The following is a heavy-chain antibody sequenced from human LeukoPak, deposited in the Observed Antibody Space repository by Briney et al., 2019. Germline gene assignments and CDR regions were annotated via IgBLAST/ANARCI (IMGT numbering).Heavy chain of an antibody. CDR3: ARGLLPRD. J-gene: IGHJ4*02. V-gene: IGHV4-39*07. D-gene: IGHD2-15*01. CDR2: INHSGST. Sequence: PSETLSLTCTVSGGSISSSSYYWGWIRQPPGKGLEWIGEINHSGSTNYNPSLKSRVTISVDTSKNQFSLKLSSVTAADTAVYYCARGLLPRDWGQGTLVTVSS. CDR1: GGSISSSSYY.